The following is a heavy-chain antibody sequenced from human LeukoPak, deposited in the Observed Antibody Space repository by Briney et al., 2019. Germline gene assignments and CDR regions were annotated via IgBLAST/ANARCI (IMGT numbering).Heavy chain of an antibody. V-gene: IGHV4-39*07. CDR3: ARWRLGTAANAFDI. CDR1: GGSISSSSYY. CDR2: IYYSGST. D-gene: IGHD2-15*01. Sequence: SETLSLTCTVSGGSISSSSYYWGWIRQPPGKGLEWIGSIYYSGSTYYNPSLKSRVTISVDTSKNQFSLKLSSVTAADTAVYYCARWRLGTAANAFDIWGQGTMVTVSS. J-gene: IGHJ3*02.